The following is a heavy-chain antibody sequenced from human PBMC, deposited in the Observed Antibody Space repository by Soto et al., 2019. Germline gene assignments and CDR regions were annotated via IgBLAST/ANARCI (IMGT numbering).Heavy chain of an antibody. V-gene: IGHV4-31*03. Sequence: QVQLLESGPGVVKPSETLSLTCTVSGGSMTRGGDYWHWFRQPPGKGQEWIGNIHYGEAYKYNPSLKSRLTVSADTAKSQFSLKLNSVTAADTAVYYCARGKRGPWYCDLWGRGTLVAFSS. CDR3: ARGKRGPWYCDL. CDR2: IHYGEAY. J-gene: IGHJ2*01. CDR1: GGSMTRGGDY.